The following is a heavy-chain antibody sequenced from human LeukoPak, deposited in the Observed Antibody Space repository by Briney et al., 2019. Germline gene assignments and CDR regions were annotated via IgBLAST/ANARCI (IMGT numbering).Heavy chain of an antibody. Sequence: GGSLRLSCAASGFTFSSYAMSWVRQTPGKGLEWVGRSRNKGNSYTTEYAASVKGGFTISRDDSKNSLFLQMNSLRTEDTAVYYCARDGGTGGNTAFDIWGQGTMVTVSS. CDR3: ARDGGTGGNTAFDI. CDR2: SRNKGNSYTT. V-gene: IGHV3-72*01. J-gene: IGHJ3*02. D-gene: IGHD4-23*01. CDR1: GFTFSSYA.